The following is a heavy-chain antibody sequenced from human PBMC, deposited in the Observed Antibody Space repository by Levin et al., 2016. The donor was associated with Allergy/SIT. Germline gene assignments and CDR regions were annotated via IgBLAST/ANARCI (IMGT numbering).Heavy chain of an antibody. V-gene: IGHV3-30-3*01. Sequence: LSLTCAASGFTFSSYTIHWVRQAPGKGLEWVALISYDGTNKYYADSVKGRFTISRDNSENTLYLQMNSLRAEDTALYYCARDRGYKSGCPDYWGQGTLVTVSS. CDR1: GFTFSSYT. CDR3: ARDRGYKSGCPDY. J-gene: IGHJ4*02. D-gene: IGHD6-19*01. CDR2: ISYDGTNK.